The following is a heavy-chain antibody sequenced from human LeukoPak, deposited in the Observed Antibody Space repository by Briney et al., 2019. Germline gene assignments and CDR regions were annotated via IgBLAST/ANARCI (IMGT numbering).Heavy chain of an antibody. J-gene: IGHJ6*03. CDR3: ARPSVGTSSWFYYYYMDV. CDR1: GDSISSSSSY. CDR2: INHSGST. V-gene: IGHV4-39*07. D-gene: IGHD6-13*01. Sequence: SKTLSLTCTVSGDSISSSSSYWGWIRQPPGKGLEWIGEINHSGSTNYNPSLKSRVTISVDTSKNQFSLKLSSVTAADTAVYYCARPSVGTSSWFYYYYMDVWGKGTTVTISS.